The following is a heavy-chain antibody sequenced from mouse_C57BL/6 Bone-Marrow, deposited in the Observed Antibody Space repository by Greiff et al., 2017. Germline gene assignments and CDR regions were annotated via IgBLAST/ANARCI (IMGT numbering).Heavy chain of an antibody. Sequence: EVQLVESGAELVRPGASVKLSCTASGFNIKDDYMHWVKQRPEQGLEWIGWIDPENGDTEYASKFQGKATITADTSSNTAYLQLSSLTSEDTAVYYCTTRDYYGSSYDAYWGQGTLVTVSA. V-gene: IGHV14-4*01. CDR2: IDPENGDT. CDR1: GFNIKDDY. D-gene: IGHD1-1*01. CDR3: TTRDYYGSSYDAY. J-gene: IGHJ3*01.